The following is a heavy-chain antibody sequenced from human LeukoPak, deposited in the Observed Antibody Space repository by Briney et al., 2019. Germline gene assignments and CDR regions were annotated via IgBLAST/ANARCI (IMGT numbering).Heavy chain of an antibody. Sequence: SETLSLTCAVYGGSFSGYYWSWIRQPPGKGLEWIGEINHSGSTNYNPSLKSRVTIPVDTSKNQFSLKLSSVTAADTAVYYCARVTYQYGMDVWGQGTTVTVSS. D-gene: IGHD2-2*01. CDR2: INHSGST. CDR1: GGSFSGYY. J-gene: IGHJ6*02. CDR3: ARVTYQYGMDV. V-gene: IGHV4-34*01.